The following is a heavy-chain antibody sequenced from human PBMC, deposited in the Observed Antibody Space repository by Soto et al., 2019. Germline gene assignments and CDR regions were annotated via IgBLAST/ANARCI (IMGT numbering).Heavy chain of an antibody. CDR2: ISWNSGSI. Sequence: EVQLVESGGGSVQPGRSLRLSCVASGFTFESYAMHWVLQVPGKGLEWVSGISWNSGSIGYEDSVKGRFTISRDNAQKSLYLEMNSLRVEDTAFYYCVKDIHEQWLVSHFEYWGQGALVTVSS. CDR3: VKDIHEQWLVSHFEY. V-gene: IGHV3-9*01. CDR1: GFTFESYA. D-gene: IGHD6-19*01. J-gene: IGHJ4*02.